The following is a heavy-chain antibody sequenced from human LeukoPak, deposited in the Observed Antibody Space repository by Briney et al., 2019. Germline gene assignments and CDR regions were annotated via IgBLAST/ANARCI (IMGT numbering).Heavy chain of an antibody. D-gene: IGHD3-10*01. V-gene: IGHV3-23*01. CDR3: AKDPYGEPRDWFDP. CDR1: GFTFSSYG. CDR2: ISGSGGST. Sequence: PGGSLRLSCAASGFTFSSYGMSWVRQAPGKGLEWGSAISGSGGSTYYADSVKGRFTISRDNSKNTLYLQMNSLRAEDTAVYYCAKDPYGEPRDWFDPWGQGTLVTVSS. J-gene: IGHJ5*02.